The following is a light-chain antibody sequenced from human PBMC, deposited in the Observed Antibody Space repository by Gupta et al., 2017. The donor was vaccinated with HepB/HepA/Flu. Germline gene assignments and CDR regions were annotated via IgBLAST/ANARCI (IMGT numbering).Light chain of an antibody. V-gene: IGKV2-28*01. CDR2: SVS. J-gene: IGKJ3*01. Sequence: DIMLTQSPLSLPVTLGEPASISCRSSQRLLNSDGHAFLDWYQQKPGQSPQLLIYSVSNRAPGVPDRFTGSGSDTEFTLKINKVEAEDVAIYYCMQARRPPFTFGPGTKVDI. CDR1: QRLLNSDGHAF. CDR3: MQARRPPFT.